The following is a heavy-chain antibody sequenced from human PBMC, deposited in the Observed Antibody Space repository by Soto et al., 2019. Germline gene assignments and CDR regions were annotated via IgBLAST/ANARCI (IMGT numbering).Heavy chain of an antibody. Sequence: ASETLSLTCTVSGGSISSYYWSWIRQPAGKGLEWIGRIYTGGSTNYNPSLKSRVTMSVDTSKNQFSLKLSSVTAADTAVYYCARAWDSSSWYNWFDPWGQGTLVTVSS. CDR1: GGSISSYY. CDR2: IYTGGST. J-gene: IGHJ5*02. CDR3: ARAWDSSSWYNWFDP. V-gene: IGHV4-4*07. D-gene: IGHD6-13*01.